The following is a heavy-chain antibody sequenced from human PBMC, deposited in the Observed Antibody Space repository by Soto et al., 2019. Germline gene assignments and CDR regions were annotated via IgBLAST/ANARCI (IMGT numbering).Heavy chain of an antibody. Sequence: QVTLKESGPVLVSPTETLTLTCTVSGFSLDNARMGVSWIRQPPGKALEWLAHIFSNDEKSYSTSLKAILTISKDTSKSQVVLTMTNLGPVDTATYFCARADDILTGYPFDYWGQGALVTVSS. CDR3: ARADDILTGYPFDY. V-gene: IGHV2-26*01. J-gene: IGHJ4*02. D-gene: IGHD3-9*01. CDR2: IFSNDEK. CDR1: GFSLDNARMG.